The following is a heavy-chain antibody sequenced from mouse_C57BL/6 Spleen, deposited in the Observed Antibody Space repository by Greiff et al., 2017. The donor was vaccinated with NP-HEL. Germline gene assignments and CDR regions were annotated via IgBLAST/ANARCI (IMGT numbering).Heavy chain of an antibody. Sequence: VQLQQSGPELVKPGASVKISCKASGYTFTDYYMNWVKQSHGKSLEWIGDINPNNGGTSYNQKFKGKATLTVDKSSSTAYMELRSLTSEDSAVYYCAASTRYYAMDYWGQGTTVTVSS. CDR1: GYTFTDYY. CDR2: INPNNGGT. CDR3: AASTRYYAMDY. J-gene: IGHJ4*01. D-gene: IGHD6-1*01. V-gene: IGHV1-26*01.